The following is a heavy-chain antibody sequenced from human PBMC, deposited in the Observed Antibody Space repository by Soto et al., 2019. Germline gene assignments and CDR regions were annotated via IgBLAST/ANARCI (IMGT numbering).Heavy chain of an antibody. J-gene: IGHJ4*02. CDR2: ISGSGGST. Sequence: GGSLRLSCAASGFTFSSYAMSWVRQAPGKGLEWVSAISGSGGSTYYADSVKGRFTISRDNSKNTLYLQMNSLRAEDTAVYYCASNRGIQLWPRIDYWGQGTLVTVSS. CDR1: GFTFSSYA. CDR3: ASNRGIQLWPRIDY. V-gene: IGHV3-23*01. D-gene: IGHD5-18*01.